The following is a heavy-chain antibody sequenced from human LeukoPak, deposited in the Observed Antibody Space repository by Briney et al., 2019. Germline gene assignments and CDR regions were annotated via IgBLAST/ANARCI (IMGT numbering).Heavy chain of an antibody. V-gene: IGHV3-48*01. D-gene: IGHD3-10*01. J-gene: IGHJ4*02. CDR3: AKGWFGELFPFDY. CDR1: GFTFSSYG. CDR2: ISSSSSTI. Sequence: GGSLRLSCAASGFTFSSYGMHWVRQAPGKGLEWVSYISSSSSTIYYADSVKGRFTISRDNAKNTLYLHMNSLRTEDTAVYYCAKGWFGELFPFDYWGQGTLVAVSS.